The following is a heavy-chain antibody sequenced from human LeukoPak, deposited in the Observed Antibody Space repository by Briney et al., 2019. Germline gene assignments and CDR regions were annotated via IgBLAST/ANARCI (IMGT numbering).Heavy chain of an antibody. D-gene: IGHD1-26*01. J-gene: IGHJ4*02. Sequence: SETLSLTCAVYGGSFSGYYWSWIRQPPGKGLEWIGEINHSGSTNHNPSLKSRVTISVDTSKNQFSLKLSSVTAADTAVYYCARHWFHGGGATTNFGYWGQGTLVTVSS. CDR3: ARHWFHGGGATTNFGY. CDR2: INHSGST. V-gene: IGHV4-34*01. CDR1: GGSFSGYY.